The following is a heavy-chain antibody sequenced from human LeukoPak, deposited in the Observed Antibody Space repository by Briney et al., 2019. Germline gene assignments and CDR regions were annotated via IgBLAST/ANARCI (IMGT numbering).Heavy chain of an antibody. Sequence: GASVKVSCKASGYMFSSYGIGWVRQAPGQGLEWMGWISAYNGQTNYAQQFQGRVTMTTDTSTSTAYMELRSLRSDDTAIYYCARPGLTYYDIGYFDLWGRGTLVTVSS. V-gene: IGHV1-18*01. D-gene: IGHD3-22*01. CDR2: ISAYNGQT. J-gene: IGHJ2*01. CDR3: ARPGLTYYDIGYFDL. CDR1: GYMFSSYG.